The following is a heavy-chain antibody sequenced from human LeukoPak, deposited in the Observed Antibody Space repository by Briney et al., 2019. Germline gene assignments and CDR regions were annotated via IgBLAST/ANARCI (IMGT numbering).Heavy chain of an antibody. V-gene: IGHV4-59*03. D-gene: IGHD2-8*01. CDR3: ALAPNSNWFDF. Sequence: SETLSLTCTVSGDSTSNFYWNWIRQSPGRGLEWIGNIHYSGSSVYNPSLKSRVTISIDTSRRQFFLKLNSVTAADTAVYFCALAPNSNWFDFWGPGTLVTVSS. J-gene: IGHJ5*01. CDR2: IHYSGSS. CDR1: GDSTSNFY.